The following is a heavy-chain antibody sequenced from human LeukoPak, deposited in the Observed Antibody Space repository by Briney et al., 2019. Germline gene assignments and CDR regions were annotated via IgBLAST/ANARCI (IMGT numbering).Heavy chain of an antibody. Sequence: ASVKVSCKASGYTFTSYDINWVRQATGQGLEWMGWMNPNSGNTGYAQKFQGRVTMTRNTSISTAYMELSSLRSEDTAVYYCARVEGSYSTDSYYYYYMDVWGKGTTVTISS. CDR3: ARVEGSYSTDSYYYYYMDV. CDR1: GYTFTSYD. D-gene: IGHD1-26*01. V-gene: IGHV1-8*01. J-gene: IGHJ6*03. CDR2: MNPNSGNT.